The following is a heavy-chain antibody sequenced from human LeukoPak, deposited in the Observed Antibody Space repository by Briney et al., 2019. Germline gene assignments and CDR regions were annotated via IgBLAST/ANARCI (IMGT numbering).Heavy chain of an antibody. CDR1: GFTFSSYS. CDR3: ARALVRWHSVRFDY. CDR2: ISSSSSTI. J-gene: IGHJ4*02. V-gene: IGHV3-48*01. D-gene: IGHD4-23*01. Sequence: GGSLRLSCAASGFTFSSYSMNWVRQAPGKGLEWVSYISSSSSTIYYADSVKGRFTISRDNAKNSLYLQMNSLRAEDTAVYYCARALVRWHSVRFDYWGQGTLVTVSS.